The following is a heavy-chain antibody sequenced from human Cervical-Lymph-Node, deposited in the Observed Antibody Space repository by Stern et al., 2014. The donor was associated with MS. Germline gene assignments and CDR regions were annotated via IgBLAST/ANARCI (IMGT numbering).Heavy chain of an antibody. CDR1: GFTFSRYW. CDR2: IKEDGSEK. D-gene: IGHD2/OR15-2a*01. CDR3: ARRGLVAMGGYPKTLDV. V-gene: IGHV3-7*01. Sequence: EVQLEESGGVLVQPGGSLKLSCAASGFTFSRYWMTWVRQAPGQGLEWVANIKEDGSEKYYVDSVKGRFTMSRDNAKTSQYLQINSLRAEDTDVYYGARRGLVAMGGYPKTLDVWGRGTTVTVSS. J-gene: IGHJ6*02.